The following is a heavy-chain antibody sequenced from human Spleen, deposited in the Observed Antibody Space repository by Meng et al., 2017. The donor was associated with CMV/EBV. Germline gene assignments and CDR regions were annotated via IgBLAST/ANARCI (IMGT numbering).Heavy chain of an antibody. CDR3: ARDADTHIDYYYYGMDV. D-gene: IGHD5-12*01. V-gene: IGHV3-11*04. CDR2: ISSSGSTI. Sequence: SLKISCAASGFTFSDYYMSWIRQAPGKGLEWVSYISSSGSTIYYADSVKGRFTISRDNAKNSLYLQMNSLRAEDTAVYYCARDADTHIDYYYYGMDVWGQGTTVTVSS. J-gene: IGHJ6*02. CDR1: GFTFSDYY.